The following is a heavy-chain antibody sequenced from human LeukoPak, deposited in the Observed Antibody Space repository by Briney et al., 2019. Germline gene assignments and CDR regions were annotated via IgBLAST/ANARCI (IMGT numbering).Heavy chain of an antibody. D-gene: IGHD6-19*01. J-gene: IGHJ6*03. V-gene: IGHV3-73*01. CDR3: AKEGSGWYLYYYMDV. Sequence: PGGSLRLSCAASGFTFSGSAMHWVRQASGKGLEWVGRIRSEANSYATAYAASVKGRFTISRDDSKNTAYLQMNSLRAEDTAVYYCAKEGSGWYLYYYMDVWGKGTTVTVSS. CDR2: IRSEANSYAT. CDR1: GFTFSGSA.